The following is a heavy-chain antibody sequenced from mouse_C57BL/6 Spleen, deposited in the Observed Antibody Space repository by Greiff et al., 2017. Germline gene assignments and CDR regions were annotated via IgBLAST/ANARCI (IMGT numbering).Heavy chain of an antibody. V-gene: IGHV14-4*01. J-gene: IGHJ1*03. D-gene: IGHD1-1*01. CDR2: IDPENGDT. CDR1: GFNIKDDY. Sequence: EVKLMESGAELVRPGASVKLSCTASGFNIKDDYMHWVKQRPEQGLEWIGWIDPENGDTEYASKFQGKATITADPSSNTAYLQLSSLTSEDTAVYYCTDYGSSPFDVWGTGTTVTVSS. CDR3: TDYGSSPFDV.